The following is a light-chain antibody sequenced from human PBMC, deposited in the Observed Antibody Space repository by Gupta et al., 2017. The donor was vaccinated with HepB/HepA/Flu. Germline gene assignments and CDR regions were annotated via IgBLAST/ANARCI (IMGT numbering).Light chain of an antibody. CDR1: QSFTSGY. V-gene: IGKV3-20*01. CDR3: QHYDFFIPLS. J-gene: IGKJ4*01. Sequence: EIVLTQSPGPLSLSPGESATLACRASQSFTSGYLAWYQHKPGQAPRLLIYGASSRATDIPDRFSGSGSGTDFTLTISRLESEDFAVYYCQHYDFFIPLSFGGGTKVEMK. CDR2: GAS.